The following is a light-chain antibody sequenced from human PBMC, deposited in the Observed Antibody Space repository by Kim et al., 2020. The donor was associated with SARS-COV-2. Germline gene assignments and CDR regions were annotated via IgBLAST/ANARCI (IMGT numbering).Light chain of an antibody. CDR2: YDS. V-gene: IGLV3-21*04. CDR1: SIGSTS. CDR3: QVWDSDSDHRVV. Sequence: GKTATFSWGGKSIGSTSVRWYQQQSGQAPVLVISYDSDRPSGSPERFSGSNSGNTATLTISRVEAGDEDDYYCQVWDSDSDHRVVFGGGTQLTVL. J-gene: IGLJ2*01.